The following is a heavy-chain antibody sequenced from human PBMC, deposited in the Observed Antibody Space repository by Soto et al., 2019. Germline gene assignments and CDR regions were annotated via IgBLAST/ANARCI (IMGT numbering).Heavy chain of an antibody. J-gene: IGHJ5*01. D-gene: IGHD6-19*01. CDR3: ASRPRGSVAGTLDS. Sequence: LRLSCAASGFTFSNYAMSWVRQAPGKGLEWVSVINSDGTTYYADSVKGRFFISRYNSKSTLCLQMNSLSVEDTAVYFCASRPRGSVAGTLDSWGRGSLVTVSS. CDR2: INSDGTT. CDR1: GFTFSNYA. V-gene: IGHV3-23*01.